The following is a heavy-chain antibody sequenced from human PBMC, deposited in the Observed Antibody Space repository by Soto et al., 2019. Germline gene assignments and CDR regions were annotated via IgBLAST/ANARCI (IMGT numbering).Heavy chain of an antibody. V-gene: IGHV4-31*03. CDR2: IHYSGSI. Sequence: SETLSLTCTVSGGSITGGSISSTTYYRSWVRQYPGKGLEWIGSIHYSGSIYYSPSLRSRLTMSADTSKNQFSLKLSSVTVADTAVYYCTRGLDRAKLGYWGQGIQVTVSS. CDR1: GGSITGGSISSTTYY. J-gene: IGHJ4*02. CDR3: TRGLDRAKLGY. D-gene: IGHD1-26*01.